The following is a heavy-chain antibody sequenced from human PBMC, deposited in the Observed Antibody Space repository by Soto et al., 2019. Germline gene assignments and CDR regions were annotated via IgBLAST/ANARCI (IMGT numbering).Heavy chain of an antibody. J-gene: IGHJ5*02. Sequence: QVQLVQSGAEVKKPGASVKVSCKASGYTFTSYDINWVRQATGQGFEYLGWMNPNSGNTGYVKKFQGRVTMTRDTSMSTAYMDMSSLRSEDTAVYYCARRMTYGDYSGWFDPWGPGTLVTVSS. D-gene: IGHD4-17*01. CDR1: GYTFTSYD. V-gene: IGHV1-8*01. CDR3: ARRMTYGDYSGWFDP. CDR2: MNPNSGNT.